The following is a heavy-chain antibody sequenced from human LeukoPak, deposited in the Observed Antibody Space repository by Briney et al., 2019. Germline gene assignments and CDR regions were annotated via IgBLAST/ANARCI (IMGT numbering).Heavy chain of an antibody. CDR3: ARDLTTVSY. CDR1: GFTLSTYA. J-gene: IGHJ4*02. D-gene: IGHD4-17*01. Sequence: GGSLRLSCAASGFTLSTYAMSWVRQTPGKGLEWVAATSSSDAGTYHADSVRGRFTISRDNAKNSLYLQMNSLRAEDTAVYYCARDLTTVSYWGQGTLVTVSS. V-gene: IGHV3-23*01. CDR2: TSSSDAGT.